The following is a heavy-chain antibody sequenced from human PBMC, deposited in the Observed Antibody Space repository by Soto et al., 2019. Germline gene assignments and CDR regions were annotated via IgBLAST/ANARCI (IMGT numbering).Heavy chain of an antibody. D-gene: IGHD3-10*01. V-gene: IGHV5-51*01. CDR2: GYPGDSDT. CDR3: ARRGDNWFDP. CDR1: GYSFISYG. J-gene: IGHJ5*02. Sequence: GESRKISCKGSGYSFISYGMGLVRQRTEKGVEGMGIGYPGDSDTRYSSSFQGQVTISVDRSISTAYLQWSSLRASDTAMYYCARRGDNWFDPWGQGTLVTVSS.